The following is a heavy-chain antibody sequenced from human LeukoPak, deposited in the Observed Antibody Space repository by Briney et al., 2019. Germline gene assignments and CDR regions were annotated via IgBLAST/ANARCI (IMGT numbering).Heavy chain of an antibody. J-gene: IGHJ4*02. D-gene: IGHD4-17*01. Sequence: GGSLRLSCAASGFTFSSYSMNWVRQAPGKGLEWVSSISSSSSYIYYTDSVKGRFTISRDNAKNSLYLQMNSLRAEDTAVYYCARDARTVTTLFDYWGQGTLVTVSS. CDR3: ARDARTVTTLFDY. CDR2: ISSSSSYI. CDR1: GFTFSSYS. V-gene: IGHV3-21*01.